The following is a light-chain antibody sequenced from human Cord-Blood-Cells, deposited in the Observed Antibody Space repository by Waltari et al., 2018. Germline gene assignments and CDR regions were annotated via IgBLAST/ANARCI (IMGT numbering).Light chain of an antibody. Sequence: DIQMTQSPSSLSASVRDRATITCQASQDIRNYLNWYQQKPGKAPNLLIYDASKLETGVPSRFSGSEAGTDFTFNISSLQPEDIATYYCQQYDNPPSYTFGAGTKLEIK. CDR3: QQYDNPPSYT. CDR2: DAS. J-gene: IGKJ2*01. CDR1: QDIRNY. V-gene: IGKV1-33*01.